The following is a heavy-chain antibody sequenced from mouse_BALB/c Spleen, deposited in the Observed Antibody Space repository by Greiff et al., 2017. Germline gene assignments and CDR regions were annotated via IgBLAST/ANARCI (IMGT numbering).Heavy chain of an antibody. Sequence: VQLQQSGAELVKPGASVKLSCTASGFNFTDSYMHWVKQRPEQGLEWIGRIDPANGNTNYNQKFKGKATITADKSSNTAYLQLSSLTSEDTAVYYCARPCYYGSSCAMDYWGQGTSVTVSS. J-gene: IGHJ4*01. CDR1: GFNFTDSY. V-gene: IGHV14-3*02. CDR2: IDPANGNT. D-gene: IGHD1-1*01. CDR3: ARPCYYGSSCAMDY.